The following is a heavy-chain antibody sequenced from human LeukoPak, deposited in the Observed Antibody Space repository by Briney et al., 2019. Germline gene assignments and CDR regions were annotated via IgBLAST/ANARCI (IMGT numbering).Heavy chain of an antibody. V-gene: IGHV4-34*01. D-gene: IGHD2-2*01. CDR2: INHSGSP. J-gene: IGHJ6*03. CDR1: GGSFSGYY. Sequence: PETLSLTCAVYGGSFSGYYWSWIRQPPGKRLWWIGEINHSGSPTSNLSLKSRVTISVDTSKNQFSLKLSSVTAADTAVYYCARQRLGYCSSTSCRRTNYYYYYYMDVWGKETTVTVSS. CDR3: ARQRLGYCSSTSCRRTNYYYYYYMDV.